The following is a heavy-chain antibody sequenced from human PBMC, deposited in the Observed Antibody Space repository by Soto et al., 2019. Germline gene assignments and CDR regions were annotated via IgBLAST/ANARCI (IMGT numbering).Heavy chain of an antibody. V-gene: IGHV3-23*01. CDR3: AKVIGDTAMITLDY. J-gene: IGHJ4*02. CDR2: ISGNGGST. D-gene: IGHD5-18*01. CDR1: GFTFSSYA. Sequence: QAGGSLRLSCAVSGFTFSSYALSWVRQAPGKGLEWVSAISGNGGSTYYADSVKGRFTISRDNSKNTLYLQVNSLRAEDTAVYYCAKVIGDTAMITLDYWGQGTLVTVSS.